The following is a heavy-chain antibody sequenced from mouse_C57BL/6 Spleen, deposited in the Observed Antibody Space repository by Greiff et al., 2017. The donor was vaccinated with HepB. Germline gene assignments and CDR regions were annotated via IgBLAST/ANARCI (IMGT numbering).Heavy chain of an antibody. CDR2: ITPNYGTT. CDR3: ARDTTVVGYFDV. Sequence: RVEPGASVQISCKASGYSFTDYNMNWVKQSNGKSLEWIGVITPNYGTTSYNQKFKGKATLTVDQSSSTAYMQLNSLTSEDSAVYYCARDTTVVGYFDVWGTGPTVTVSS. V-gene: IGHV1-39*01. CDR1: GYSFTDYN. J-gene: IGHJ1*03. D-gene: IGHD1-1*01.